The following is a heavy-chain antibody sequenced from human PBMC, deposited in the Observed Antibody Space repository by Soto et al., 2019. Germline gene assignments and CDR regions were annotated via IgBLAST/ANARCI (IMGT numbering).Heavy chain of an antibody. V-gene: IGHV4-31*03. D-gene: IGHD4-17*01. CDR3: ARGTVTTLVTLDY. CDR2: IYYSGST. J-gene: IGHJ4*02. CDR1: GGSISSGGYY. Sequence: PSETLSLTCTVSGGSISSGGYYWIWIRQHPGKSLEWIGYIYYSGSTYYNPSLKSRVTISVDTSKNQFSLKLSSVTAADTAVYYCARGTVTTLVTLDYWGQGTLVTVSS.